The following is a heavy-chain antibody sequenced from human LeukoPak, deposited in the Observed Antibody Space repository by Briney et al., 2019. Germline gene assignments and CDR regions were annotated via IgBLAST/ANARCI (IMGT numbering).Heavy chain of an antibody. Sequence: GGPLRLSCAASGFIFKTYAMSWVRQAPGKGLEWVSVISARGDDAYYADFVKGRFTISRDNSKNTLSLQMNILRAEDTAIYYCAKDIEVYSNYRTPFDYWGQGTLVTVSS. D-gene: IGHD4-11*01. J-gene: IGHJ4*02. CDR1: GFIFKTYA. CDR2: ISARGDDA. CDR3: AKDIEVYSNYRTPFDY. V-gene: IGHV3-23*01.